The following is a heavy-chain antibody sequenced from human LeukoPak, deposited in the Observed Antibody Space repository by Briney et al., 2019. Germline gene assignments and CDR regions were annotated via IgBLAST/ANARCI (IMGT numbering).Heavy chain of an antibody. CDR2: ISSSGSTI. Sequence: GGSLRLSCAASGFTFSDYYMTWVRQAPGKGLEWVSYISSSGSTIYYADSVEGRFTISRDNAKNSLYLQMNSLRAEDTAVYYCARRTNNAFDVWGQGTMVTFSS. V-gene: IGHV3-11*04. CDR3: ARRTNNAFDV. CDR1: GFTFSDYY. D-gene: IGHD2/OR15-2a*01. J-gene: IGHJ3*01.